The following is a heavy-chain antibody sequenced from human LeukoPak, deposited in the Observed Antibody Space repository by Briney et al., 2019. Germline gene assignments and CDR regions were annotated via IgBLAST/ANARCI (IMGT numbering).Heavy chain of an antibody. J-gene: IGHJ2*01. Sequence: PSETLSLTCTVSGASVGSAGYYWSWIRQPPGGGLEWIGYIYYISNTNYNPSLKSRVTMPVDTSKNQFSLKLSSVTAADTAVYYCARDWGDWLLSRWYFDLWGRGTLVTVSS. D-gene: IGHD3-9*01. CDR2: IYYISNT. CDR3: ARDWGDWLLSRWYFDL. V-gene: IGHV4-61*08. CDR1: GASVGSAGYY.